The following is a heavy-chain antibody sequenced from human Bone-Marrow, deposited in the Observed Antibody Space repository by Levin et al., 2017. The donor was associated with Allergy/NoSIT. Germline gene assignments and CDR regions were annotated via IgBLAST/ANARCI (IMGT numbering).Heavy chain of an antibody. Sequence: GGSLRLSCVGSGFSITDYSFHWVRQAPGKGLEWISYISIGSYTIHYADSVEGRFSVSRDDAKNSLYLQVDSLRVADTAMYYCARATYHDGSSGTWCDPWGQGTPVTASA. D-gene: IGHD3-22*01. CDR3: ARATYHDGSSGTWCDP. CDR1: GFSITDYS. V-gene: IGHV3-48*01. J-gene: IGHJ5*02. CDR2: ISIGSYTI.